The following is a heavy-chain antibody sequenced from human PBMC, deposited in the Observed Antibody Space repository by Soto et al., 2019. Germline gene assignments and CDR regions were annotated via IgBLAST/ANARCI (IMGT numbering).Heavy chain of an antibody. V-gene: IGHV3-23*01. CDR2: ISGSGGST. CDR3: AKDRAQGTVTYYYYYGMDV. Sequence: HPGGSLRLSCAASGFTFSSYAMSWVRQAPGKGLEWVSAISGSGGSTYYADSVKGRFTISRDNSKNTLYLQMNSLRAEDTAVYYCAKDRAQGTVTYYYYYGMDVWGQGTTVTVSS. CDR1: GFTFSSYA. D-gene: IGHD4-4*01. J-gene: IGHJ6*02.